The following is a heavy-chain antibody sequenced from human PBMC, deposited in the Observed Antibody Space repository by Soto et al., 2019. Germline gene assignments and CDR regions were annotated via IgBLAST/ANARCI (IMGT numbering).Heavy chain of an antibody. CDR1: GGTFSSYA. Sequence: ASVKVSCKASGGTFSSYAISWVRQAPGQGLEWMGGIIPIFGTANYAQKFQGRVTITADESTSTAYMELSSLRSEDTAVYYCAREVYITMVRGTWFDPWGQGTLVTVSS. J-gene: IGHJ5*02. V-gene: IGHV1-69*13. CDR3: AREVYITMVRGTWFDP. D-gene: IGHD3-10*01. CDR2: IIPIFGTA.